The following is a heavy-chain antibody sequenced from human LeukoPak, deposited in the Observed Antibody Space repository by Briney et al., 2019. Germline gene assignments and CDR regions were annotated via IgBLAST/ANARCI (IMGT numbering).Heavy chain of an antibody. CDR3: ATDLTIQYSSSPDH. J-gene: IGHJ5*02. V-gene: IGHV4-34*01. D-gene: IGHD6-13*01. CDR2: IDHSGST. CDR1: GESFSGYN. Sequence: SETLSLTCAVYGESFSGYNWSWIRRPPGKGLEWIGEIDHSGSTNYNPSLKSRVTISVDTSKNQFSLKLTSVTAADTAVYYCATDLTIQYSSSPDHWGQGTLVTVSS.